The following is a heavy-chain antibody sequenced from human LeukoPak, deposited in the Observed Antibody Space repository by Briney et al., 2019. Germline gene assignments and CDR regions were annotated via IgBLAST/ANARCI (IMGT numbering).Heavy chain of an antibody. J-gene: IGHJ6*04. CDR1: GFSFSSTW. D-gene: IGHD3-10*02. V-gene: IGHV3-74*01. Sequence: PGGSLRLSCAASGFSFSSTWMHWVRQVPGKGLVWVSRINSDGSTIYADSVKGRFTISRDNTKNTLYLQMNSLRAEDTAVYYCAELGITMIGGVWGKGTTDTISS. CDR3: AELGITMIGGV. CDR2: INSDGST.